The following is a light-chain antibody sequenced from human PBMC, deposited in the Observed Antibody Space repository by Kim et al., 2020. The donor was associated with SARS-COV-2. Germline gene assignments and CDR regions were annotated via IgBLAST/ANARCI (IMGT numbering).Light chain of an antibody. CDR3: QSYYDSRVF. J-gene: IGLJ2*01. CDR2: NHN. Sequence: NFMLTQPHSVSESPGKTVTISCTRSSGSIGANYVQWYQQRPGRAPTTVIYNHNQRPSGVPDRFSGSIDTSSNSASLTISGLKSEDEADYYCQSYYDSRVFFGGGTQLTVL. CDR1: SGSIGANY. V-gene: IGLV6-57*03.